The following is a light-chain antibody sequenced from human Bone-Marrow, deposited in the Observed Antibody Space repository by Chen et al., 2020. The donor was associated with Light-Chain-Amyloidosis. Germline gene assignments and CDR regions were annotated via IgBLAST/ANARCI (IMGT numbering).Light chain of an antibody. Sequence: SYVLTQTSSLSVAPGQPATIACGGNNIGSTHVHWYQQTPGQAPLLVVYDDSDRPSGIPERLSGSNSGNTATLTISRVEAGDEAEYYCQVWDRSSDRPVFGGGTKLTVL. J-gene: IGLJ3*02. V-gene: IGLV3-21*02. CDR3: QVWDRSSDRPV. CDR2: DDS. CDR1: NIGSTH.